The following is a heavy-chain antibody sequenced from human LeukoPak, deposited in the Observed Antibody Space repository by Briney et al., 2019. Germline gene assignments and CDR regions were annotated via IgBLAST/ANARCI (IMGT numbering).Heavy chain of an antibody. CDR1: GFTFSSYC. CDR3: AKDASSSWFFDY. Sequence: GRSLRLSCAASGFTFSSYCMHWVRQAPGKGLEWVAVISYDGSNKYYADSVKGRFTISRDNSKNTLYLQMNSLRAEDTAVYYCAKDASSSWFFDYWGQGTLVTVSS. J-gene: IGHJ4*02. V-gene: IGHV3-30*18. CDR2: ISYDGSNK. D-gene: IGHD6-13*01.